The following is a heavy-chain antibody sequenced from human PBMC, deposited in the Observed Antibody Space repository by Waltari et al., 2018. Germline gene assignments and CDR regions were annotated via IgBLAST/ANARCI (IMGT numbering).Heavy chain of an antibody. CDR3: ATEVGGSGPYYYGMDV. J-gene: IGHJ6*02. CDR1: GYTLTELS. D-gene: IGHD3-10*01. CDR2: FVPEGGET. Sequence: QVQLVQSGAEVKKPGASVKVSCKVSGYTLTELSMHWVRQAPGKGLGWMGGFVPEGGETSYAQQVQGRDTMTEDTTTEPADMELSSLRSEDTAVYYCATEVGGSGPYYYGMDVWGQGTTVTVSS. V-gene: IGHV1-24*01.